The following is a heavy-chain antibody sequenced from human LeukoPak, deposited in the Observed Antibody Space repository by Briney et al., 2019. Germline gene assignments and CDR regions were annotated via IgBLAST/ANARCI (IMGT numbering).Heavy chain of an antibody. Sequence: SETLSLTCTVSGGSISSYYWSWIRQPAGKGLEWIGRIYTSGSTNYNPSLKSRVTISVDTSENQFSLKLSSVTAADTAVYYCARPLMDKWELPGAFDIWGQGTMVTVSS. V-gene: IGHV4-4*07. CDR2: IYTSGST. CDR1: GGSISSYY. CDR3: ARPLMDKWELPGAFDI. D-gene: IGHD1-26*01. J-gene: IGHJ3*02.